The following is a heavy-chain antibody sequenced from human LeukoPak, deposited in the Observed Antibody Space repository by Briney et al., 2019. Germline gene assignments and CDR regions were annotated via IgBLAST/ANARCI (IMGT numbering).Heavy chain of an antibody. J-gene: IGHJ4*02. Sequence: AAAVKVSCKASGYTFTSYYMHWVRQAPGQGLEWVGIINPSGGSTSYAQKFQGRVTMTRDTSTSTVYMELSSLRSEDTAARYCARETRGAVTRGFDYWGQGTLVTVSS. V-gene: IGHV1-46*01. CDR3: ARETRGAVTRGFDY. CDR1: GYTFTSYY. D-gene: IGHD4-17*01. CDR2: INPSGGST.